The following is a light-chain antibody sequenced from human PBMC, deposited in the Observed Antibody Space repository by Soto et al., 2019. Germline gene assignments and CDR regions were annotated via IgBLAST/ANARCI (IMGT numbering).Light chain of an antibody. CDR2: DAS. CDR3: QQHKSYPVT. CDR1: QNIDIW. J-gene: IGKJ4*01. V-gene: IGKV1-5*01. Sequence: DIQMTQSPSTLSTSVGDSVTITCRASQNIDIWLSWYQQKPGKGPKLLIYDASNLKSGVPSRFSGSGSGTEFTLTISSLQPDDFASYYCQQHKSYPVTFGGGTKVEIK.